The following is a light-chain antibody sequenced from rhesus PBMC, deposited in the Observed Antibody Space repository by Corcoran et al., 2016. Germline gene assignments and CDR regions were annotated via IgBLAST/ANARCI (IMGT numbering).Light chain of an antibody. CDR2: DAS. J-gene: IGKJ1*01. CDR3: QQYNKRPWT. CDR1: QSVRSS. V-gene: IGKV3-35*01. Sequence: EIVLTQSPATLSLSPGERATLSCRASQSVRSSLAWYQQKPGQAPRLLSYDASNRATGSPARFSGRGSGTDFILTVSSLEPEDVGVYYCQQYNKRPWTFGQGTKVEI.